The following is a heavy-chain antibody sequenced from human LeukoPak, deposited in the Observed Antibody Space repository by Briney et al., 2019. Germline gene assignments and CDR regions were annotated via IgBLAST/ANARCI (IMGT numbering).Heavy chain of an antibody. CDR1: GFTFSSEW. D-gene: IGHD3-16*02. V-gene: IGHV3-74*01. Sequence: GGALRLSCAASGFTFSSEWMPWVRQAPGKRLVWVSRMNRDGSTTNYADSVKGRFTISRDNARNTVYLQMNSLRVEDTAVYYCARDYDYFWGSYRYPFDYWGQGTLVTVSS. CDR2: MNRDGSTT. J-gene: IGHJ4*02. CDR3: ARDYDYFWGSYRYPFDY.